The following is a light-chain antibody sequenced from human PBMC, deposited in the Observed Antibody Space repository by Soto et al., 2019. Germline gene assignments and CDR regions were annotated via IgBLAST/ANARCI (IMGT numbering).Light chain of an antibody. CDR2: GAS. CDR1: QSVSSSY. V-gene: IGKV3-20*01. CDR3: QQYGTTPWT. Sequence: ENVLTQSPGTLSLSPGERATLSCRASQSVSSSYLAWYQQKPGQAPRLLIYGASSRATGIPDRFSGSGSATDFTLTISRLEPEDFAVYYCQQYGTTPWTFGQGTKVEIK. J-gene: IGKJ1*01.